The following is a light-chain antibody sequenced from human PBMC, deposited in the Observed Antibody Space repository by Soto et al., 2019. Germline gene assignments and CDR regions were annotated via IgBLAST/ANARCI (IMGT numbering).Light chain of an antibody. CDR2: EVS. Sequence: QSALTQPVSVSGSPGQSITISCTGSSSDIGNYNYLSWYQQHTGKAPKLITYEVSDRPSGISDRFSGSKSGNTASLTISGLQAEDEADYYCRSYTSSGTHWVFGGGTKVTVL. J-gene: IGLJ3*02. V-gene: IGLV2-14*01. CDR1: SSDIGNYNY. CDR3: RSYTSSGTHWV.